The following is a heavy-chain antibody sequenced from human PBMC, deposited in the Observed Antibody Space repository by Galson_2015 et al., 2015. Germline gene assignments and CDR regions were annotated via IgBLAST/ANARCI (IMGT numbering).Heavy chain of an antibody. CDR2: ISSSSNQK. CDR1: GFTFSTYS. CDR3: ARDSPDIFFGVVIAREMDV. Sequence: SLRLSCAASGFTFSTYSMNWVRQAPGKGLEWVSSISSSSNQKYYADSVKGRFTISRDNAKNSLYLQMNSLRAEDTAMYYCARDSPDIFFGVVIAREMDVWGKGTTVIVSS. J-gene: IGHJ6*03. V-gene: IGHV3-21*01. D-gene: IGHD3-3*01.